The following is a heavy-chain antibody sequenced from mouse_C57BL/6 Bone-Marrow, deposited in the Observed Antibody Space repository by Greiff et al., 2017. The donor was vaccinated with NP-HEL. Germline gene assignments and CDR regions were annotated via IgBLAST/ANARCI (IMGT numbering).Heavy chain of an antibody. CDR1: GYTFTSYW. J-gene: IGHJ4*01. D-gene: IGHD2-12*01. CDR3: VYCSFYAMDY. Sequence: QVQLQQPGAELVRPGSSVKLSCKASGYTFTSYWMDWVKQRPGQGLEWIGNIYPSDSETHYNQKFKDKATMTVDKSSSTAYMQLSSLTSEDSAVYYCVYCSFYAMDYWGQGTSVTVSS. V-gene: IGHV1-61*01. CDR2: IYPSDSET.